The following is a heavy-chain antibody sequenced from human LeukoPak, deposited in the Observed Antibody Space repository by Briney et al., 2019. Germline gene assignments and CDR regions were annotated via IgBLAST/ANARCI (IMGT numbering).Heavy chain of an antibody. V-gene: IGHV3-23*01. Sequence: GGSLRLSCAASGFTFSSYSMNWVRQAPGKGLEWVSSISDSADRIYYADSVKGRFTISRDNSKNTLYLQMNSLRAEDTAVYYCAKDLGSVIEVAAYFDKWGQGTLVTVSS. D-gene: IGHD6-19*01. CDR2: ISDSADRI. J-gene: IGHJ4*02. CDR3: AKDLGSVIEVAAYFDK. CDR1: GFTFSSYS.